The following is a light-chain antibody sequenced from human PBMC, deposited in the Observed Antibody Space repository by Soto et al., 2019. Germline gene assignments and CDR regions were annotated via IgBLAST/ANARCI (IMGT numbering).Light chain of an antibody. CDR2: GNS. CDR1: SSNIGAGYD. Sequence: QSVLTQPPSGSGAPGQRVTIFCTGSSSNIGAGYDVHWYQQLPGTAPKLLIYGNSNRPSGVPDRFSGSKSGTSASLAITGLQAEDEADYYCQSYDTSLSGAVFGGGTQLTVL. V-gene: IGLV1-40*01. CDR3: QSYDTSLSGAV. J-gene: IGLJ7*01.